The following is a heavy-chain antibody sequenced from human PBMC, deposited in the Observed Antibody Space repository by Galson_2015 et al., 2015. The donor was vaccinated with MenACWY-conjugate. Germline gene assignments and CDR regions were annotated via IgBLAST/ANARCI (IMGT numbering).Heavy chain of an antibody. V-gene: IGHV5-51*01. CDR1: GYSFTTYW. Sequence: QSGAEVKKPGESLQISCKTTGYSFTTYWIAWVRQMPGTGLEWMGLISPGDSNTRYSPSFQGQVTISAGKSISTAYLQWISLKASDPAMYYCSRHPPGGRGMDVWGQGTTVTVSS. CDR3: SRHPPGGRGMDV. CDR2: ISPGDSNT. D-gene: IGHD4-23*01. J-gene: IGHJ6*02.